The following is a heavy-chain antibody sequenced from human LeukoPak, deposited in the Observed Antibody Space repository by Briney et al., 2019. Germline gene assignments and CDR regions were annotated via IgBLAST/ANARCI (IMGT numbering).Heavy chain of an antibody. D-gene: IGHD3-10*02. CDR3: AGLFG. Sequence: PSETLSLTCTVSGASISSYWWNWIRQPAGKGLEWIGRVYTSGSTTYNPSLRSRVTMSVGTSKNQLSLKLSSVTAADTAIYYCAGLFGWGKGATVTISS. V-gene: IGHV4-4*07. CDR2: VYTSGST. CDR1: GASISSYW. J-gene: IGHJ6*01.